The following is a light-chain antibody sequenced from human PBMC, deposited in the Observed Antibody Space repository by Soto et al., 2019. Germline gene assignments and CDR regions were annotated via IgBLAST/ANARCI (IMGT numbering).Light chain of an antibody. V-gene: IGKV1-5*01. CDR1: QSIRHY. Sequence: DIQMTQSPPTLSASVGDRVTITCRASQSIRHYLAWYQQMPGKAPKLLIYGASTLQSGVPSRFSGSGSGTEFTLTISSLQPDEFGTYFCQHHNSYSQTFGQGTKVEIK. CDR2: GAS. CDR3: QHHNSYSQT. J-gene: IGKJ1*01.